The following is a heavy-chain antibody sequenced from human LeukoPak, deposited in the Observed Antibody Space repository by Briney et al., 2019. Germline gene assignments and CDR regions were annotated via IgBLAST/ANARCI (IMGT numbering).Heavy chain of an antibody. V-gene: IGHV3-30*04. Sequence: PGGSLRLSCAASGFTFSSYAMHWVRQAPGKGLEWVAVISYDGSNKYYADSVKGRFTISRDNSKNTLYLQMNSLRAEDTAVYYCARGLHYYGSGRQVDYWGQGTLATVSS. D-gene: IGHD3-10*01. CDR1: GFTFSSYA. J-gene: IGHJ4*02. CDR3: ARGLHYYGSGRQVDY. CDR2: ISYDGSNK.